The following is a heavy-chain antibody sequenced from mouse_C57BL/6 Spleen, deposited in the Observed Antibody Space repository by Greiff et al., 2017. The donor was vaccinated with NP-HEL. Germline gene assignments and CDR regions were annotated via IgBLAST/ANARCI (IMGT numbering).Heavy chain of an antibody. CDR3: ASSRTGTFDY. V-gene: IGHV5-6*01. D-gene: IGHD4-1*01. CDR2: ISSGGSYT. CDR1: GFTFSSYG. Sequence: EVQGVESGGDLVKPGGSLKLSCAASGFTFSSYGMSWVRQTPDKRLEWVATISSGGSYTYYPDSVKGRFTISRDNAKNTLYLQMSSLKSEDTAMYYCASSRTGTFDYWGQGTTLTVSS. J-gene: IGHJ2*01.